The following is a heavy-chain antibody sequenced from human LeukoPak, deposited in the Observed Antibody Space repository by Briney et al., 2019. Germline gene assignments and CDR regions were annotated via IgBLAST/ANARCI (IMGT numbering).Heavy chain of an antibody. Sequence: PGGSLRLSCAVSGFTFSDYAMNWVRQAPGEGLEWVSLISGSGDNTFYADSVKGRFTISRDDSKNTLYLQMNSLRAEDTALYYCATDRGYSGYGTFDYWGQGTLVAVSS. J-gene: IGHJ4*02. D-gene: IGHD5-12*01. CDR3: ATDRGYSGYGTFDY. CDR2: ISGSGDNT. V-gene: IGHV3-23*01. CDR1: GFTFSDYA.